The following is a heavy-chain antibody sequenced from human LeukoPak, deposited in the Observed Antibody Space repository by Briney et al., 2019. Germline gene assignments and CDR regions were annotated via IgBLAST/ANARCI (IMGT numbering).Heavy chain of an antibody. D-gene: IGHD3-16*01. Sequence: GGSLRLSCAASGFTFSSXGMXXVRQAPGXXXEWVAVISYDGSNXXXADSXKGRXTISRDNSKNTLYLQMNSLRAEDTAVYYCAKDLGDYEDYWGQGTLVTVSS. CDR2: ISYDGSNX. V-gene: IGHV3-30*18. J-gene: IGHJ4*02. CDR1: GFTFSSXG. CDR3: AKDLGDYEDY.